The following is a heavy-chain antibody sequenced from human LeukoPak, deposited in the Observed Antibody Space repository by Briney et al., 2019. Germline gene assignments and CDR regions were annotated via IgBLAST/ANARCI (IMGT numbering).Heavy chain of an antibody. CDR3: ARHGFQWELPN. V-gene: IGHV4-4*09. Sequence: SETMSLTCTVSGDSISTYYWSWIRQPPGKGLEWIGFIYISGTTSYNPSLKSRVTISVDTSKNQFSLNLSSVTAADTAVYYSARHGFQWELPNWGQGTLVTVSS. D-gene: IGHD1-26*01. J-gene: IGHJ4*02. CDR2: IYISGTT. CDR1: GDSISTYY.